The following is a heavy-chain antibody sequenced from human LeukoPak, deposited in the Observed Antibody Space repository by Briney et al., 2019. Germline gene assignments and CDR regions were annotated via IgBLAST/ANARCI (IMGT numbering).Heavy chain of an antibody. CDR2: FDPEDGEI. V-gene: IGHV1-24*01. CDR3: ATANRLTRDSSGYYPDS. J-gene: IGHJ4*02. CDR1: GYTLTELS. Sequence: GASVKVSCEVSGYTLTELSTHWVRQAPGKGLEWMGGFDPEDGEIVYAQNFQGRVTTTEDTSTDTAYMELSSLRSEDTAIYYCATANRLTRDSSGYYPDSWGQGTLVTVSS. D-gene: IGHD3-22*01.